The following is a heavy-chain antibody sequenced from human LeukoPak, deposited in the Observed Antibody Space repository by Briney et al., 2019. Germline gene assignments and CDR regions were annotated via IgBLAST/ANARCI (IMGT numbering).Heavy chain of an antibody. CDR3: ARVSWPHYYYYSYMDV. Sequence: PETLSLTSADHGGSSSGYYWSGIRHRPRKRREWSGEINHSGSTNYNPSLKSRVTISVDTSKNQFSLKLSSVTAADTAVYYCARVSWPHYYYYSYMDVGGKGTTVTVSS. CDR2: INHSGST. J-gene: IGHJ6*03. D-gene: IGHD2/OR15-2a*01. V-gene: IGHV4-34*01. CDR1: GGSSSGYY.